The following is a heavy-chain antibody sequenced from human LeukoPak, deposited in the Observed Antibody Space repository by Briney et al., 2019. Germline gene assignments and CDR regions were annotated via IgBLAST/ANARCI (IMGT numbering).Heavy chain of an antibody. CDR3: ARANYFDY. CDR2: IYYSGSP. CDR1: GGSINRYY. J-gene: IGHJ4*02. Sequence: SETLSLTCTVSGGSINRYYWSWFRQPPGKGLEWIGSIYYSGSPNYNPSLKSRVTISVDTSKNQFSLKLSSVTPADTAVYYCARANYFDYWGQGTLVTVSS. V-gene: IGHV4-59*13.